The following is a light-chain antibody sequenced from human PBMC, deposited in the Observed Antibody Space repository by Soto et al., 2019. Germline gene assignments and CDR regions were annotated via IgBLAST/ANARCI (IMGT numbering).Light chain of an antibody. J-gene: IGKJ5*01. Sequence: EIVQTQSPATLSVSPGQRTTLSCRASQSVRSDLAWYRQKPGQAPRLLIYSASTRATGIPARFSSSGSGTDFTLTISSLQSEDFAVYYCQQYNNWPFITFGQGTRLEIK. CDR3: QQYNNWPFIT. CDR2: SAS. V-gene: IGKV3-15*01. CDR1: QSVRSD.